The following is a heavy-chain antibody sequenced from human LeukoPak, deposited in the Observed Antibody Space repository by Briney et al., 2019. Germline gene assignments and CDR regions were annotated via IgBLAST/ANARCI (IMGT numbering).Heavy chain of an antibody. V-gene: IGHV3-11*05. Sequence: GGSLRLSCAAAAFTFIDYYMSWIRQAPGKGLEWVSYISISSSYTNYADSVKGRFTVSRDNAKKSLYLQMNSLIVLYTAVDFCARVLGYSSRWPDYWGQGTLVTVSS. CDR2: ISISSSYT. CDR1: AFTFIDYY. D-gene: IGHD6-13*01. J-gene: IGHJ4*02. CDR3: ARVLGYSSRWPDY.